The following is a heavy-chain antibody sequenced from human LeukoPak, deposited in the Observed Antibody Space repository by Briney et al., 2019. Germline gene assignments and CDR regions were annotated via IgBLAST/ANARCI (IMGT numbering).Heavy chain of an antibody. J-gene: IGHJ5*02. CDR2: INPDSGGT. V-gene: IGHV1-2*02. CDR1: GYTFTSYG. D-gene: IGHD4-17*01. Sequence: GASVKVSCKASGYTFTSYGISWVRQAPGQGLEWMGWINPDSGGTHYAQKFQGRVTMTWDTSVATAYMELSRLKSDDTAMYYCVRGTKYGDYAWFDPWGLGTLVTVSS. CDR3: VRGTKYGDYAWFDP.